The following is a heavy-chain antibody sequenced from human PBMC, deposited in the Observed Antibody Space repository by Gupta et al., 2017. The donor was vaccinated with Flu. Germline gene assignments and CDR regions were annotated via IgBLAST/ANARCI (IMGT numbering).Heavy chain of an antibody. CDR3: VKESDGLDT. Sequence: QVDLVESGGGVVQPGRSLSLYCAASGFDFSRYGMHWFRQAPGKGLEWVAIIWYDGSNEYYGESVKGRFTISRDNSQNTLYLQMNSLRVEDTAIYYCVKESDGLDTWGQGAVVSVSS. V-gene: IGHV3-33*03. CDR2: IWYDGSNE. J-gene: IGHJ3*02. CDR1: GFDFSRYG.